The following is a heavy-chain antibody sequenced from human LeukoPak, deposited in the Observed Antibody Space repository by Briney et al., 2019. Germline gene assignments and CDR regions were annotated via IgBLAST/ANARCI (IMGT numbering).Heavy chain of an antibody. CDR1: GGSFSGYY. V-gene: IGHV4-34*01. D-gene: IGHD3-10*01. CDR2: INHSGST. J-gene: IGHJ4*02. CDR3: ARGTRGYSGSGSWLY. Sequence: SETLSLTCAVYGGSFSGYYWSWIRQPPGKGLEWIGEINHSGSTNYNPSLKSRVTISVDTSKNQFSLKPSSVTAADTAVYYCARGTRGYSGSGSWLYWGQGTLVTVSS.